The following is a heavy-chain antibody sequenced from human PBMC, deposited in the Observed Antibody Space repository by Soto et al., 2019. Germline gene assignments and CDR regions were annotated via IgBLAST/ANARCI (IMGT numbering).Heavy chain of an antibody. V-gene: IGHV3-64*01. J-gene: IGHJ6*02. CDR2: ISSNGGST. CDR1: GFTFSSYA. Sequence: EVQLVESGGGLVQPGGSLRLSGAASGFTFSSYAMHWVRQAPGKGLEYVSAISSNGGSTYYANSVKGRFTISRDNSKNTLYLQMGSLRAEDMAVYYCARDGQDVWGQGTTVTVSS. CDR3: ARDGQDV.